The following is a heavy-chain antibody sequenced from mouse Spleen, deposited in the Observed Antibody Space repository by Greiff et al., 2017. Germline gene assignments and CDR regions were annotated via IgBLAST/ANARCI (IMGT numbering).Heavy chain of an antibody. J-gene: IGHJ2*01. CDR2: IDPSDSYT. Sequence: VQLQQPGAELVKPGASVKLSCKASGYTFTSYWMQWVKQRPGQGLEWIGEIDPSDSYTNYNQKFKGKATLTVDTSSSTAYMQLSSLTSEDSAVYYCGIIYYYGSSFYYWGQGTTLTVSS. CDR3: GIIYYYGSSFYY. D-gene: IGHD1-1*01. V-gene: IGHV1-50*01. CDR1: GYTFTSYW.